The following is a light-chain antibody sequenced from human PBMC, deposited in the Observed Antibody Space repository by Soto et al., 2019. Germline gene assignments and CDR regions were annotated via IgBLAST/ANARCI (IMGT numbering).Light chain of an antibody. CDR1: QSVSNSY. V-gene: IGKV3-20*01. CDR3: QQHGGSPMYT. Sequence: EIVLTQSPGTLSLSQAESATLSCRASQSVSNSYLAWYQQKPGQAPRLLIYGASSRATAIPDRFSGSGSGTDFTLTISSLEPEDFAVHYCQQHGGSPMYTFGQGTKLEIK. J-gene: IGKJ2*01. CDR2: GAS.